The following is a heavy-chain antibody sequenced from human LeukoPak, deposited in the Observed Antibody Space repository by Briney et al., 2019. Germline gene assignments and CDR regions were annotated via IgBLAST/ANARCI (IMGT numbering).Heavy chain of an antibody. CDR1: GFTFGSYA. D-gene: IGHD6-13*01. V-gene: IGHV3-23*01. Sequence: GGSLRLSCAASGFTFGSYAMSWVRQAPGHGLESVSGISGSGTSPRNAVSVKGQFTIFRDNCTMTLFLQMNSFRAEDSATYYCAKDLDAGSSWYDFYYWGPGTLVTVSS. CDR2: ISGSGTSP. J-gene: IGHJ4*02. CDR3: AKDLDAGSSWYDFYY.